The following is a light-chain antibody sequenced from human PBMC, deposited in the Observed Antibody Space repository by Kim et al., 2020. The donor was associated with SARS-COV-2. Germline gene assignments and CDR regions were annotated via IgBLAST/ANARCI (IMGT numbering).Light chain of an antibody. CDR2: EVS. CDR3: CSYAGSSTLV. J-gene: IGLJ2*01. CDR1: SIDVGSYNL. Sequence: GQSITISCPGTSIDVGSYNLVSWYQQHPGKAPKLMIYEVSKRPSGVSNRFSGSKSGNTASLTISGLQAEDEADYYCCSYAGSSTLVFGGGTQLTVL. V-gene: IGLV2-23*02.